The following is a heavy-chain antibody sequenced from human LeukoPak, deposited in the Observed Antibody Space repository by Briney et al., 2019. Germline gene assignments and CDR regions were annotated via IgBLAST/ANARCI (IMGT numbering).Heavy chain of an antibody. CDR2: INPNSGGT. D-gene: IGHD3-10*01. Sequence: GASVKVSCKASGYTFTGDYMRWVRQAPGQGLEWMGWINPNSGGTNYAQKFQGRVIMTRDTSISTAYMELSRLTSDDTAVYYCARDPYDSGSYYFDYWGQGTLVTVSS. J-gene: IGHJ4*02. V-gene: IGHV1-2*02. CDR3: ARDPYDSGSYYFDY. CDR1: GYTFTGDY.